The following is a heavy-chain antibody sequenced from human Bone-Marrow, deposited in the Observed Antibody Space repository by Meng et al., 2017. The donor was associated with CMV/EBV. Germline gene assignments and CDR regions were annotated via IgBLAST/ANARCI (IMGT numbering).Heavy chain of an antibody. CDR2: INRGSTTI. CDR1: EITFSNYG. J-gene: IGHJ6*02. D-gene: IGHD1-26*01. CDR3: ARDARRYSGTYYYYYGMDV. Sequence: GESLKISCEASEITFSNYGMNWVRQAPGKGLEWVSYINRGSTTIYYADSVEGRFTVSRDNTKNSLFLQMNSLRAEDTAVYYCARDARRYSGTYYYYYGMDVWGQGTTVTVSS. V-gene: IGHV3-48*04.